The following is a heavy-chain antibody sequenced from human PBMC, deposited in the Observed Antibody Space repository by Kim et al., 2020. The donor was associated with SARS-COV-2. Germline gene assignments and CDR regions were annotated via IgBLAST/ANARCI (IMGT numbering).Heavy chain of an antibody. CDR1: GGSISSGGYY. CDR3: ARVATNVVVVAATVVAFDM. J-gene: IGHJ3*02. Sequence: SETLSLTCTVSGGSISSGGYYWSWIRQHPGKGLEWIGYIYYSGSTYYNPSLKSRVTISVDTSKNKFSLKLNSVTAADTAVYYCARVATNVVVVAATVVAFDMWGQGTMVT. D-gene: IGHD2-15*01. V-gene: IGHV4-31*03. CDR2: IYYSGST.